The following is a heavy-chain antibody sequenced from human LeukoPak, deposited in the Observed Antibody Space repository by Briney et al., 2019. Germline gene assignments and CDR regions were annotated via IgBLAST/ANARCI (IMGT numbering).Heavy chain of an antibody. J-gene: IGHJ4*02. CDR1: GFTFSSYS. Sequence: GGSLRLSCAASGFTFSSYSMNWVRQAPGKGLEWVSSISSSSSYIYYADSVKGRFTISRDNAKNSLYLQMNSLRAEDTAVYYCARNRVGGSGSYYPDYWGQGTLVTVSS. D-gene: IGHD3-10*01. CDR2: ISSSSSYI. V-gene: IGHV3-21*01. CDR3: ARNRVGGSGSYYPDY.